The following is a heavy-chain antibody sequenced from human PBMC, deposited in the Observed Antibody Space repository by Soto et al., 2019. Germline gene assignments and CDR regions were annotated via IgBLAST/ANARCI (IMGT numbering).Heavy chain of an antibody. J-gene: IGHJ4*02. Sequence: QLQLQESGPGLVKPSETLSLTCTVSGGSISSSSYYWGWIRQPPGKGLEWIGSIYYSGSTYYNPSLKSRVTISVDTSKNQFSLKLSSVTAADTAVYYCARRNELESIVGATYYFDYWGQGTLVTVSS. CDR1: GGSISSSSYY. CDR3: ARRNELESIVGATYYFDY. V-gene: IGHV4-39*01. CDR2: IYYSGST. D-gene: IGHD1-26*01.